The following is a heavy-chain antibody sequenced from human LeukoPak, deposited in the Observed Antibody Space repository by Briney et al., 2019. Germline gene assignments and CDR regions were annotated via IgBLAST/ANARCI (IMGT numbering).Heavy chain of an antibody. CDR2: ISNNGGYT. D-gene: IGHD2-15*01. J-gene: IGHJ4*03. Sequence: GGSLRLSCAASGFTFSSNSMNWVRQAPGKGLEWVSAISNNGGYTYYADSVQGRFTISRDNSKSTLCLQMNSLRAEDTAVYYCAKQLRYCSDGSCYFPYWGQGTLVTVSS. CDR1: GFTFSSNS. V-gene: IGHV3-23*01. CDR3: AKQLRYCSDGSCYFPY.